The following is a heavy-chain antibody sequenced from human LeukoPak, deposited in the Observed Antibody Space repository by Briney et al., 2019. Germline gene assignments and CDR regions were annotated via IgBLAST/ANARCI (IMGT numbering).Heavy chain of an antibody. V-gene: IGHV3-33*01. J-gene: IGHJ5*02. Sequence: AGGSLRLSCAASGFTFSSYGMHWVRQAPGKGLEWVAVIWYDGSNKYYADSVKGRFTISRDNSKNTLYLQMNSLRAEDTAVYYCARDSGGTKWFGGFDPWGQGTLVTVSS. CDR3: ARDSGGTKWFGGFDP. CDR1: GFTFSSYG. D-gene: IGHD3-10*01. CDR2: IWYDGSNK.